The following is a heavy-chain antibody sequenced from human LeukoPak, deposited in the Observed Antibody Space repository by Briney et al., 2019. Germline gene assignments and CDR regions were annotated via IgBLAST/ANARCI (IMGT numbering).Heavy chain of an antibody. V-gene: IGHV1-8*03. CDR1: GYTFTSYD. CDR3: ARVDNWNYEDY. J-gene: IGHJ4*02. CDR2: MNPNSGNT. Sequence: GESLKISCKASGYTFTSYDINWVRQATGQGLEWMGWMNPNSGNTGYAQKFQGRVTITRNTSISTAYMELSSLRSEDTAVYYCARVDNWNYEDYWGQGTLVTVSS. D-gene: IGHD1-7*01.